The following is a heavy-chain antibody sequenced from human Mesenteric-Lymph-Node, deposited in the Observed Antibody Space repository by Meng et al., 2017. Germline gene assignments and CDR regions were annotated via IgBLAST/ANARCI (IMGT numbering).Heavy chain of an antibody. CDR3: ARGEEQYYFDY. V-gene: IGHV1-46*01. CDR1: GYTFTSYY. J-gene: IGHJ4*02. Sequence: QVQLGESGGEVKKPGASVKVSCKASGYTFTSYYIHWVRQAPGQGLEWMGIINPSGGSTNYAQKFQGRVTMTRDTSTSTVYMDLSSLRSEDTAVYYCARGEEQYYFDYWGQGTLVTVSS. CDR2: INPSGGST.